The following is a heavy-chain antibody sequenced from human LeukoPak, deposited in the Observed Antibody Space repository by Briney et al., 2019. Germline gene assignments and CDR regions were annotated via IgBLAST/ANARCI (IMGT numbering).Heavy chain of an antibody. V-gene: IGHV4-4*08. CDR1: GDSISRYY. CDR3: ATDYWDY. CDR2: INNSWGT. Sequence: SETLSLTCTVSGDSISRYYWSWIRQPPGKGLEWIGYINNSWGTSYNPSLKSRVTISLDTSKNQFSLKLSSVTAADTAVYYCATDYWDYWGQGTLVTVSS. J-gene: IGHJ4*02. D-gene: IGHD2-15*01.